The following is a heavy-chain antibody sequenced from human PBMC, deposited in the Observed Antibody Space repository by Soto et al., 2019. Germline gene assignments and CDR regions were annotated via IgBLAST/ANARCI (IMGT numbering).Heavy chain of an antibody. CDR1: GDNVSSNSAA. J-gene: IGHJ4*02. Sequence: SQTLSLTCAISGDNVSSNSAAWTWIRQSPSRGLEWLGRTYYRSKWHNDYAVSVKSRITVSPDTSKNQFSLQLNSVTPEDTAVYYCARNFKTNFDYWGQGTLVTVSS. V-gene: IGHV6-1*01. CDR2: TYYRSKWHN. CDR3: ARNFKTNFDY.